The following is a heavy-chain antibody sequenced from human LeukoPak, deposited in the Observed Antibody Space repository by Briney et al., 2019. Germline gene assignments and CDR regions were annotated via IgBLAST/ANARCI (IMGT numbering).Heavy chain of an antibody. J-gene: IGHJ4*02. CDR3: AGDNYGTDY. D-gene: IGHD5-18*01. V-gene: IGHV4-59*01. CDR2: IYYSGNT. CDR1: GGSIGSNY. Sequence: PSETLSLTCTVSGGSIGSNYWNWIRQPPGKGLEWIGYIYYSGNTYYNPSLKSRITISIDPSKNQFSLKLSSVTAADTAVYYCAGDNYGTDYWGQGTLVTVSS.